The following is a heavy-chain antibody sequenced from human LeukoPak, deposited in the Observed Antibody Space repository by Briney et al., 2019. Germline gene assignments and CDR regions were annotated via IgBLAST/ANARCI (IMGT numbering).Heavy chain of an antibody. J-gene: IGHJ4*02. V-gene: IGHV3-69-1*01. Sequence: GGSLRLSCAASGFTFSSYSMNWVRQAPGKGLEWVSSISSSSTIYYADSVKGRFTISRDNAKNSLYLQMNSLRAEDTAVYYCARASGYSYTPDYWGQGTLVTVSS. D-gene: IGHD5-18*01. CDR3: ARASGYSYTPDY. CDR2: ISSSSTI. CDR1: GFTFSSYS.